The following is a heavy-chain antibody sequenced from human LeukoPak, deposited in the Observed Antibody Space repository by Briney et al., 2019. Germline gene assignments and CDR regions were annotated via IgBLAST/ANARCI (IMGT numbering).Heavy chain of an antibody. CDR3: ASETWGELSAPGYGMDV. CDR2: INHSGST. CDR1: VGSFSGYY. J-gene: IGHJ6*02. Sequence: SETLSLTCAVYVGSFSGYYWSWIRQPPGKGLEWIGEINHSGSTNYNPSLKSRVTISVDTSKNQFSLKLSSVTAADTAVYYCASETWGELSAPGYGMDVWGQGTTVTVSS. V-gene: IGHV4-34*01. D-gene: IGHD3-16*02.